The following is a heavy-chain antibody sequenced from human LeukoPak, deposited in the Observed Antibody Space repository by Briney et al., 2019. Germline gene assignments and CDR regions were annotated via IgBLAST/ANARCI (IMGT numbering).Heavy chain of an antibody. J-gene: IGHJ4*02. CDR2: ISSNGGST. Sequence: GGSLRLSCAASGFTFSTYAMHWVRQAPGKGLEYVSAISSNGGSTYYANSVKGRFTISRDNSKNTLYLQMNSLRVEDTAVYYCARPLTRGYSYGLDLDYWGQGTLVTVSS. CDR1: GFTFSTYA. D-gene: IGHD5-18*01. V-gene: IGHV3-64*01. CDR3: ARPLTRGYSYGLDLDY.